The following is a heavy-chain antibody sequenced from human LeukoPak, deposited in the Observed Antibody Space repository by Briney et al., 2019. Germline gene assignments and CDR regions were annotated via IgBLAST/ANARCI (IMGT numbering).Heavy chain of an antibody. CDR1: GFTFSSYW. Sequence: GRFLRLSCEASGFTFSSYWMSWVRQAPRQGLGWVANIKQDGSDKYYVDSLTGRFTVSRDNAKNSLSLQINSLRVGDTAVYFCERVGAATFYYYNMDVWGNGATVTVSS. CDR3: ERVGAATFYYYNMDV. CDR2: IKQDGSDK. V-gene: IGHV3-7*01. J-gene: IGHJ6*03. D-gene: IGHD2-15*01.